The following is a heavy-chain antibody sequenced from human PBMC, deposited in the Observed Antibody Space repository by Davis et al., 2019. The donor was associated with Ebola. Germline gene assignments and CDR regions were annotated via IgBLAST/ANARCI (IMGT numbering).Heavy chain of an antibody. V-gene: IGHV1-46*01. J-gene: IGHJ5*02. CDR2: IDPRSGNT. Sequence: AASVKVSCKTSGYTLTSYYMHWVRQAPGQGLEWMGIIDPRSGNTNYAQKFQGRVTMTTDTSTSTAYMELRSLRSDDTAVYYCARSGIAAAGIWWWFDPWGQGTLVTVSS. CDR3: ARSGIAAAGIWWWFDP. D-gene: IGHD6-13*01. CDR1: GYTLTSYY.